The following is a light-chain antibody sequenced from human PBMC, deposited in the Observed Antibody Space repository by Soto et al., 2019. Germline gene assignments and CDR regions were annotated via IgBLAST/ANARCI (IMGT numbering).Light chain of an antibody. CDR2: EVS. Sequence: QSVLTQPASVSGSPGQSITISCTGTTNDVGFVSWYQHHPGKAPKLIVYEVSSRPSGVSNRFSGSKSGNTASLTVSGLRAADEADYFCSSYAGGNNIMVFGGGTKLTVL. CDR3: SSYAGGNNIMV. CDR1: TNDVGF. V-gene: IGLV2-14*01. J-gene: IGLJ2*01.